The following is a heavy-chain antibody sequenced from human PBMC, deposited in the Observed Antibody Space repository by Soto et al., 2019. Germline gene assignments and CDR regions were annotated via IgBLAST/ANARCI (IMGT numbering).Heavy chain of an antibody. D-gene: IGHD1-1*01. Sequence: QVQLVQSGAEVTKPGASVKVSCRASGYTCTTYDINWVRQATGQGLEWMGWMSPNSGATGYAQKFQGRVTMTRDTSISTAYMELSNLRSEDTAIYYCARGVDAGVDVWGQGTTVTVSS. CDR1: GYTCTTYD. V-gene: IGHV1-8*01. CDR2: MSPNSGAT. CDR3: ARGVDAGVDV. J-gene: IGHJ6*02.